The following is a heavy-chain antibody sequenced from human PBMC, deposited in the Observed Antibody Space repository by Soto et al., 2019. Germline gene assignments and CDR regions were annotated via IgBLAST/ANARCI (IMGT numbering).Heavy chain of an antibody. Sequence: GASVKVSCKASGYTFTSYAMHWVRQAPGQRLEWMGWINAGNGNTKYSQKFQGRVTITRDTSASTAYMELSSLRSEDTAVYYCARRIVVVTAIDYWGQGTLVTVSS. CDR2: INAGNGNT. D-gene: IGHD2-21*02. CDR3: ARRIVVVTAIDY. V-gene: IGHV1-3*01. J-gene: IGHJ4*02. CDR1: GYTFTSYA.